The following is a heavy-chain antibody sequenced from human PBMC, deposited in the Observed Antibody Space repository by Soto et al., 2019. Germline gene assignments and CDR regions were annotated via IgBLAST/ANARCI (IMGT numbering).Heavy chain of an antibody. CDR1: GYSFTTFW. CDR2: IYPGDSDT. V-gene: IGHV5-51*01. J-gene: IGHJ5*02. Sequence: ESLKISCKTSGYSFTTFWLGWVRQMPGKGLELMGLIYPGDSDTTYSPSFRGQITISADKSITTAYLQWSSLKASDTAMYYCARGYNSGWYIWLDPWGQGIQVTVSS. D-gene: IGHD6-19*01. CDR3: ARGYNSGWYIWLDP.